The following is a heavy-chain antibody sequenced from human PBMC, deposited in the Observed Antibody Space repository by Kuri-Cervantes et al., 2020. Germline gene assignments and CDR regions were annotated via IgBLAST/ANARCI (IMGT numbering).Heavy chain of an antibody. D-gene: IGHD5-18*01. J-gene: IGHJ5*02. CDR1: GFTFSSYW. Sequence: GESLKISCAASGFTFSSYWMSWVRQAPGKGLEWMANIKQDGSEKYYADSVKGRFTISRDNAKNSLYLQMNSLRAEDTALYYCAKDRYSYGLGWFDPWGQGTLVTVSS. V-gene: IGHV3-7*05. CDR2: IKQDGSEK. CDR3: AKDRYSYGLGWFDP.